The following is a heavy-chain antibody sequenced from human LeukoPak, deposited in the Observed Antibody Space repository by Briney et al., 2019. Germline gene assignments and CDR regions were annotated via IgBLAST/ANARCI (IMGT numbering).Heavy chain of an antibody. V-gene: IGHV4-4*02. J-gene: IGHJ4*02. CDR1: GGSISSSNW. D-gene: IGHD3-16*02. CDR3: ARVFRSGFTFGGVIAY. Sequence: SETLSLTCAVSGGSISSSNWWSWVRPPPGKGLEWIGEIYHSGSTNYNPSLKSRATISVDKSKNQFSLKLSSVTAADTAVYYCARVFRSGFTFGGVIAYWGQGTLVTVSS. CDR2: IYHSGST.